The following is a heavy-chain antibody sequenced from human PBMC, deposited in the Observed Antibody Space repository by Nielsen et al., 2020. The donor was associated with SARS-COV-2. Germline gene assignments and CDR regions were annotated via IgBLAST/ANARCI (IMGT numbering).Heavy chain of an antibody. Sequence: GESLKISCAASGFTFSSYGMHWVRQAPGKGLEWVAVISYDGSNKYYADSVKGQFTISRDNSKNTLYLQMNSLRAEDTAVYYCAKDRIWFGEYYYYGMDVWGQGTTVTVSS. CDR2: ISYDGSNK. J-gene: IGHJ6*02. CDR1: GFTFSSYG. V-gene: IGHV3-30*18. D-gene: IGHD3-10*01. CDR3: AKDRIWFGEYYYYGMDV.